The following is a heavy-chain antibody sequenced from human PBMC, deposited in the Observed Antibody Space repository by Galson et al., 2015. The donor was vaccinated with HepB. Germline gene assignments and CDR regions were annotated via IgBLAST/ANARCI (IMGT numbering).Heavy chain of an antibody. CDR1: GFIFSTYG. Sequence: SLRLSCAASGFIFSTYGMHWVRQAPGKGLECVAVISYDGSNTDYADSMKGRFTISRDNSKNTLYLQMSSLRAEDTAVYFCAKESLSAAYSYIDVWGKGTAVTV. CDR3: AKESLSAAYSYIDV. D-gene: IGHD2-2*01. V-gene: IGHV3-30*18. CDR2: ISYDGSNT. J-gene: IGHJ6*03.